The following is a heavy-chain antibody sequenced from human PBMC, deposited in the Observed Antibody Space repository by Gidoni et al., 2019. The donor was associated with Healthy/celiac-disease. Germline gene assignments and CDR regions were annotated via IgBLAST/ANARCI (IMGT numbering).Heavy chain of an antibody. J-gene: IGHJ6*02. CDR3: ARGPLHYYGMDV. CDR1: GFTFRSYS. V-gene: IGHV3-48*01. Sequence: EVQLVESGGGLVQPGGSLRLSCAASGFTFRSYSMHWVRQALGKGLEWVSYISSSSSTIYYADSVKGRLTISRDNAKNSLYLQMNSLRAEDTAVYYCARGPLHYYGMDVWGQGTTVTVSS. CDR2: ISSSSSTI.